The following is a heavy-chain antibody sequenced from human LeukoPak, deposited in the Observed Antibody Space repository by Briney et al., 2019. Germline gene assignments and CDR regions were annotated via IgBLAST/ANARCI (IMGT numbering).Heavy chain of an antibody. CDR2: IRGGADDT. Sequence: GGSLRLSCAASGFTFRSYSMAWVRLAPGKGLEWVSVIRGGADDTSYADSVKGRFTISRDNSKNTLFLQMDGLRVEDTAVYYCAKDRPADYWGQGTLVTVSS. CDR1: GFTFRSYS. CDR3: AKDRPADY. V-gene: IGHV3-23*01. J-gene: IGHJ4*02.